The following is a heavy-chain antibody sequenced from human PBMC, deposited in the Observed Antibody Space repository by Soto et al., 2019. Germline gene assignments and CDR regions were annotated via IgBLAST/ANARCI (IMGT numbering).Heavy chain of an antibody. CDR3: TKDTYYHDSSGYYVFDY. D-gene: IGHD3-22*01. CDR2: ISYDGSNK. CDR1: GVSFSSYG. J-gene: IGHJ4*02. V-gene: IGHV3-30*18. Sequence: GGSLRLSCAASGVSFSSYGMHWVRQAPGKGLEWVAVISYDGSNKNFADSVKGRFTISRDNSDNTVYLQMNSLRDEDTAVYYCTKDTYYHDSSGYYVFDYWGQGT.